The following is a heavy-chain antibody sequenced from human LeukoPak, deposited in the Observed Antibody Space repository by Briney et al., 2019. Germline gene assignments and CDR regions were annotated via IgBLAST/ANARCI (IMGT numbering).Heavy chain of an antibody. Sequence: GGSLRLSCAASEFAFRSYAMSWVRQAPGKGLEWVSIIYSDGSTDYADSVKGRFIISRDNSKNTLYLQMNSLRAEDTAVYYCARDKPGGSGSLDYWGQGTLVTVSS. CDR2: IYSDGST. J-gene: IGHJ4*02. V-gene: IGHV3-53*01. CDR3: ARDKPGGSGSLDY. CDR1: EFAFRSYA. D-gene: IGHD3-10*01.